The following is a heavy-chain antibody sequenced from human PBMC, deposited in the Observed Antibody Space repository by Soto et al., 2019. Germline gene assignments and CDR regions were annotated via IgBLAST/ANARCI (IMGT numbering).Heavy chain of an antibody. CDR2: ISAYNGNT. V-gene: IGHV1-18*01. CDR1: GYTFTSYG. CDR3: ARDRRASYYSGSYVDY. Sequence: ASVKVSCKASGYTFTSYGINWVRQAPGQGLEWMGWISAYNGNTNDAQKLQGRVTMTTDTSTSTAYMELRSLRSDDTAVYYCARDRRASYYSGSYVDYWGQGTLVTVSS. D-gene: IGHD1-26*01. J-gene: IGHJ4*02.